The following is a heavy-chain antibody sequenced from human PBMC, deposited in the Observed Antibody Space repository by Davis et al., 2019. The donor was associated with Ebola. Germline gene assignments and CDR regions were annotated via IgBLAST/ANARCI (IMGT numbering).Heavy chain of an antibody. V-gene: IGHV1-69*13. CDR1: GGTFHTYA. Sequence: SVKVSCKASGGTFHTYAISWVRQAPGQGLDWMGGIIPVSGIPKYAQKFQGRVTITADESTSTVYMELSSLRSEDTAVYYCARERYRDGSDYFFEQSHWGQGTLVTVSS. CDR2: IIPVSGIP. CDR3: ARERYRDGSDYFFEQSH. J-gene: IGHJ4*02. D-gene: IGHD3-10*01.